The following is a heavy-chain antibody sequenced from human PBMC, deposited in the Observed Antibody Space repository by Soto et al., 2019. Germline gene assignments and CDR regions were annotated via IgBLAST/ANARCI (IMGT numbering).Heavy chain of an antibody. V-gene: IGHV3-23*01. CDR3: AKDRLGGNFDY. CDR2: ISGTGGNT. J-gene: IGHJ4*02. Sequence: GGSLRLSCAASGFKFNNYAMNWVRQAPGKGLEWVATISGTGGNTYYADSVKGRFTISRDNSKNTLYLQMNSLRVEDTAVYYCAKDRLGGNFDYWGQGTQVTVSS. CDR1: GFKFNNYA.